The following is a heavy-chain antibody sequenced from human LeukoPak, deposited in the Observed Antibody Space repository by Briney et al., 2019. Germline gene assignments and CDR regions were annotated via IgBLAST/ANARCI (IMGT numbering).Heavy chain of an antibody. CDR3: ASMTGIAAAGY. V-gene: IGHV4-59*08. Sequence: PSETLSLTCTVSGGSISSYYWSWIRQPPGKGLEWIGYIYYSGSTNYNPSLKSRVTILVDTSKNQFSLKLSSVTAADTAVYYCASMTGIAAAGYWGQGTLVTVSS. D-gene: IGHD6-13*01. J-gene: IGHJ4*02. CDR1: GGSISSYY. CDR2: IYYSGST.